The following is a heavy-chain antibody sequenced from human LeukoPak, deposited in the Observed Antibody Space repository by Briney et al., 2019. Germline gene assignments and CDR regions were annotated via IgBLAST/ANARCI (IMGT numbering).Heavy chain of an antibody. CDR3: TTYSITMVRGVSDV. D-gene: IGHD3-10*01. CDR2: IKSKTDGGTT. V-gene: IGHV3-15*01. Sequence: GGSLRLSCAASGFTFSNAWMSWVRQAPGKGLEWVGRIKSKTDGGTTDYAAPVKGRFTISRDDSKNTLYLQMNSLKTEDTAVYYCTTYSITMVRGVSDVWGQGTTVTVSS. CDR1: GFTFSNAW. J-gene: IGHJ6*02.